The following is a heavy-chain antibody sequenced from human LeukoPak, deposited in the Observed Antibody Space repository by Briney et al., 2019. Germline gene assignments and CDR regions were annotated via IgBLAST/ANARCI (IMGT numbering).Heavy chain of an antibody. CDR3: ARGGPNSAWFRNWFDS. CDR2: IYHSGST. Sequence: PSETLSLTCTVSGGSISSSSYYWGWIRQPPGKGLEWIGEIYHSGSTNYSPSLKSRVSISVDKAKNQLSLKLTSVTATDTAVYYCARGGPNSAWFRNWFDSWGQGTLVTVSS. V-gene: IGHV4-39*07. J-gene: IGHJ5*01. CDR1: GGSISSSSYY. D-gene: IGHD6-19*01.